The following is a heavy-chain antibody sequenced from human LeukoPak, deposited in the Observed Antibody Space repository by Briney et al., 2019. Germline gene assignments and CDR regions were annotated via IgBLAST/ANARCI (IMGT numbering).Heavy chain of an antibody. CDR3: ASFDYYYMDV. J-gene: IGHJ6*03. D-gene: IGHD3-3*01. V-gene: IGHV4-59*11. Sequence: SETLSLTCTVSGGSISSHYWSWIRQPPGKGLEWIGYIYYSGSTNYNPSLKSRVTISVDTSKNQFSLKLSSVTAADTAVYYCASFDYYYMDVRGKGTTVTVSS. CDR1: GGSISSHY. CDR2: IYYSGST.